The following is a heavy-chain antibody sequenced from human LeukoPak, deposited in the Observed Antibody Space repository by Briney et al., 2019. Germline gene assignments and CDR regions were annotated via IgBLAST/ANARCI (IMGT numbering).Heavy chain of an antibody. CDR3: ARDGGYCSSTSCSEYFGY. J-gene: IGHJ4*02. CDR2: INPNSGGT. V-gene: IGHV1-2*04. Sequence: ASVKVSCKASGYTFTGYYMHWVRQAPGQGLEWMGWINPNSGGTNYAQKFQGWVTMTRDTSISTAYMGLSRLRSDDTAVYYCARDGGYCSSTSCSEYFGYWGQGTLVTVSS. D-gene: IGHD2-2*01. CDR1: GYTFTGYY.